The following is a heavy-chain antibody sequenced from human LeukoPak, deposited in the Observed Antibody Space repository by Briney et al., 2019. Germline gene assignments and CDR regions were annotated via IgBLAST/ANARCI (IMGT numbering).Heavy chain of an antibody. J-gene: IGHJ4*02. CDR1: GGSISSGDYY. CDR3: ARVADCSGGSCGYYFDY. D-gene: IGHD2-15*01. Sequence: SQTLSLTCTVSGGSISSGDYYWSWIRQPPGKGLEWIGYIYYSGSTYYNPSLKSRVTISVATSKNPFSLKLRSVTAADTAVYYCARVADCSGGSCGYYFDYWGQGTLVTVSS. V-gene: IGHV4-30-4*01. CDR2: IYYSGST.